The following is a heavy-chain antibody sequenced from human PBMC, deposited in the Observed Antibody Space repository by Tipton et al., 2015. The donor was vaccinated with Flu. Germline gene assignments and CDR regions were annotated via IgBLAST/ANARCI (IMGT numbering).Heavy chain of an antibody. D-gene: IGHD3-10*01. V-gene: IGHV4-38-2*01. J-gene: IGHJ4*02. Sequence: TLSLTCAVSGYSISSGYYWGWIRQPPGKGLEWIGSIFHIGSSYYNPSLQSRVTIPVDTSKNQFSLKLGSVTAADTAVYYCARLTYYYGSGTSDCWGQGTLLTVSS. CDR1: GYSISSGYY. CDR2: IFHIGSS. CDR3: ARLTYYYGSGTSDC.